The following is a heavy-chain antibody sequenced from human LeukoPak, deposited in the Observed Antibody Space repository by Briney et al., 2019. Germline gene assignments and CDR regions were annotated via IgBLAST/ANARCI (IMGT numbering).Heavy chain of an antibody. CDR1: GYTFTGYY. V-gene: IGHV1-2*02. D-gene: IGHD3-10*01. Sequence: SVNVSFKASGYTFTGYYIHWVRQAPGQGPEWMGWINPNSGGTNYAQKFQGSVTMTRDTSINTAYMELSSLRSDDTAVYYCAREMGSGSYYRNWYFDLWGRGTLVTVSS. CDR2: INPNSGGT. J-gene: IGHJ2*01. CDR3: AREMGSGSYYRNWYFDL.